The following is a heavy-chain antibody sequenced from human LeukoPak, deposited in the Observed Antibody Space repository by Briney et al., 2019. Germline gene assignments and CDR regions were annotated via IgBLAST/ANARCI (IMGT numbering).Heavy chain of an antibody. V-gene: IGHV4-38-2*02. CDR1: GYSISSGYY. CDR3: AREDPSKTFDP. J-gene: IGHJ5*02. CDR2: IYHSGST. Sequence: SETLSLTCTVSGYSISSGYYWGWIRQPPGKGLEWIGSIYHSGSTYYNPSLKSRVTISVDTSKSQFSLKLSSVTAADTAVYYCAREDPSKTFDPWGQGTLVTVSS.